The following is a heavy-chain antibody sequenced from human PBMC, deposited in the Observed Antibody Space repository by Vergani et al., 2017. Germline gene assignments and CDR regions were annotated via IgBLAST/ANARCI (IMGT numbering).Heavy chain of an antibody. D-gene: IGHD2-2*01. Sequence: QVQLQQWGAGLLKPSETLSLTCAVYGGSFSGYYWSWIRQPPGKGLEWIGEINHSGSTNYNPSLKSRVTISVDTSKNQFSLKLSSVTAADTAVYYCARGKGVVPAYYYYYMDVWGKGTTVTVSS. CDR2: INHSGST. CDR3: ARGKGVVPAYYYYYMDV. V-gene: IGHV4-34*01. CDR1: GGSFSGYY. J-gene: IGHJ6*03.